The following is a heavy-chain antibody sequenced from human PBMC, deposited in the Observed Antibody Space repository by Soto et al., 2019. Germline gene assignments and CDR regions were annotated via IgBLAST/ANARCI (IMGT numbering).Heavy chain of an antibody. D-gene: IGHD1-1*01. CDR1: GYTFSTNA. CDR2: INGGTGQT. CDR3: ARGKGMEENYYYYGLDI. Sequence: APVKGSCKASGYTFSTNAMNWVRRAPGQSLEWMGWINGGTGQTKHSHKFQDRVTITRDTSASTAYMELSSLRSEDTAVYYCARGKGMEENYYYYGLDIWGQGTTVTVSS. J-gene: IGHJ6*02. V-gene: IGHV1-3*01.